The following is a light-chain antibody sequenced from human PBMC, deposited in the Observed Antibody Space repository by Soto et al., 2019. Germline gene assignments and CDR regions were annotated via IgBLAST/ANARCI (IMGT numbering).Light chain of an antibody. V-gene: IGKV2-28*01. Sequence: DIVMTQSPLSLPVTPGEPASISCRSSQSLLRDGYNYLDWYLQKPGQSPQLLIYVGSNRASGVPDRFSGSGSGTDFTLEISRVEADDVGVYYCMQALQTPRTFGQGTKVEIK. CDR3: MQALQTPRT. CDR2: VGS. CDR1: QSLLRDGYNY. J-gene: IGKJ1*01.